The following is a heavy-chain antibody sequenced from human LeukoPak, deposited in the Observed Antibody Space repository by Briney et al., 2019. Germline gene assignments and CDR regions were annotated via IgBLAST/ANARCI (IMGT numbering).Heavy chain of an antibody. V-gene: IGHV3-23*01. CDR2: ITTRSGST. CDR1: GFTFSSYE. CDR3: AKEVSWRVAGTMGLDY. D-gene: IGHD6-19*01. Sequence: GGSLRLSCAASGFTFSSYEMNWVRQAPGKGLEWVSTITTRSGSTYYADSVKGRFTISRDNSKNTLYLQMNSLRAEDTAVYYCAKEVSWRVAGTMGLDYWGQGTLVTVSS. J-gene: IGHJ4*02.